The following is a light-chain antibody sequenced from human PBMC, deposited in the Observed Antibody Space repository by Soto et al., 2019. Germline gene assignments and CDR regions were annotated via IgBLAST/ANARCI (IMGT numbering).Light chain of an antibody. CDR3: QQYDNVPPF. CDR2: DAS. Sequence: DIQMTQSPSSLSASVGDRVTITCQASQDISNYLNWYQQKPGKAPKLLIYDASNLETGVPSRFSGSGSGTDFTFTISSLQPEDIARYHCQQYDNVPPFFGGGTKVEIK. J-gene: IGKJ4*01. V-gene: IGKV1-33*01. CDR1: QDISNY.